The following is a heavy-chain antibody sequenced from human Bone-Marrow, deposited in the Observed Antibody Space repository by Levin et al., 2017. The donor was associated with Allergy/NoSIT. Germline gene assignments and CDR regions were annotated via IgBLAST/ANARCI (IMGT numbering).Heavy chain of an antibody. D-gene: IGHD1-26*01. CDR1: GFTFSSYW. Sequence: LSLTCAASGFTFSSYWMHWVRQAPGKGLVWVSRINSDGSSTSYADSVKGRFTISRDNAKNTLYLQMNSLRAEDTAVYYCARGGREELHRFRAFDSWGQGTMVTVSS. V-gene: IGHV3-74*01. CDR2: INSDGSST. CDR3: ARGGREELHRFRAFDS. J-gene: IGHJ3*02.